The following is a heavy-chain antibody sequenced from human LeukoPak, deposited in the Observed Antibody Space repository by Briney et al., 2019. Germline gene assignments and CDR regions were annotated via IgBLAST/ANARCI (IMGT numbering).Heavy chain of an antibody. V-gene: IGHV3-15*01. CDR3: TTGYCTNGVCYKLDY. Sequence: GGSLRLSCAASGFTFSNAWMSWVRQAPGKGLEWVGRIKSKTDGGTTDYAAPVKGRFTISRDDSKNTLYLQMNSLKTEDTAVYYCTTGYCTNGVCYKLDYWGQGTLVTVSS. D-gene: IGHD2-8*01. J-gene: IGHJ4*02. CDR1: GFTFSNAW. CDR2: IKSKTDGGTT.